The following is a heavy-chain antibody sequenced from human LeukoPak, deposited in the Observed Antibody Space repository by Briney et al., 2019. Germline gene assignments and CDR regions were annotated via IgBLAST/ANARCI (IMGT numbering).Heavy chain of an antibody. J-gene: IGHJ3*02. D-gene: IGHD2-2*01. V-gene: IGHV4-38-2*01. Sequence: SETLSLTCAVSGYSISSGYYWGWIRQPPGKGLEWIGSTYHSGSTYYNPSLKSRVTISVDTSKNQFSLKLSSVTAADTAVYYCARHRSGVVVPAADDAFDIWGQGTMVTVPS. CDR1: GYSISSGYY. CDR2: TYHSGST. CDR3: ARHRSGVVVPAADDAFDI.